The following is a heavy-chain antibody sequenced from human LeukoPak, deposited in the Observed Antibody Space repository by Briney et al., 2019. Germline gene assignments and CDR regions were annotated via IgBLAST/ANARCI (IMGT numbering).Heavy chain of an antibody. CDR1: GGSISSGGYY. CDR3: ARVNYGSATKEDY. J-gene: IGHJ4*02. V-gene: IGHV4-31*03. D-gene: IGHD3-10*01. Sequence: SETLSLTCTVSGGSISSGGYYWSWIRQHPGKGLEWIGYIYYSGSAYYNPSLKSRVTVSVDTSENQFSLKLSSVTAADTAVYYCARVNYGSATKEDYWGQGTLVTVSS. CDR2: IYYSGSA.